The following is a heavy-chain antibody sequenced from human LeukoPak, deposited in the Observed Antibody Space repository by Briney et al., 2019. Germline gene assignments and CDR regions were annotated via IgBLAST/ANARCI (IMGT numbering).Heavy chain of an antibody. CDR3: ATLAVAGTTNDY. Sequence: PGGPLSLSCAASGFTFSSYIMNCVPPAPGKALEWVSAINSSSSYIYYADSVKGRFTIASDNAKHSLYLQMNSLRAEDTAVYYGATLAVAGTTNDYWGQGTLVTVSS. V-gene: IGHV3-21*01. D-gene: IGHD6-19*01. CDR2: INSSSSYI. J-gene: IGHJ4*02. CDR1: GFTFSSYI.